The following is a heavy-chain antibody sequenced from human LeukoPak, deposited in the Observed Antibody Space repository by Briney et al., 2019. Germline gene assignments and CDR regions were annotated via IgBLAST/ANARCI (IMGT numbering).Heavy chain of an antibody. J-gene: IGHJ5*02. CDR3: ARVFGDYDNWFDH. CDR1: GYTFTSYG. Sequence: ASVKVSCEASGYTFTSYGISWVRQAPGQGLEWMGWISAYNGNTNYAQKLQGRVTMTTDTSTSTAYMELRTLRSDDTAVYYWARVFGDYDNWFDHWGQGTLVTVSS. CDR2: ISAYNGNT. V-gene: IGHV1-18*01. D-gene: IGHD4-17*01.